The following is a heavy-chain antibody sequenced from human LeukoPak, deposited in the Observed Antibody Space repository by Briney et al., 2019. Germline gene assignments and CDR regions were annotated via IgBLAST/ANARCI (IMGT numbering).Heavy chain of an antibody. CDR1: GGTFSSYA. V-gene: IGHV1-69*13. D-gene: IGHD2-2*01. CDR2: IIPIFGTA. J-gene: IGHJ3*02. CDR3: ARYIVVVPAAPDAFDI. Sequence: ASVKVSCKASGGTFSSYAISWVRQAPGQGLEWMGGIIPIFGTANYAQKFQGRVTITADESTSTAYMELSSLRSEDTAVYCCARYIVVVPAAPDAFDIWGQGTMVTVSS.